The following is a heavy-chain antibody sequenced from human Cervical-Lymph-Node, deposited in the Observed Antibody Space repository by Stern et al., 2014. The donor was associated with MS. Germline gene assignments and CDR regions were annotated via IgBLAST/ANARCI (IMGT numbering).Heavy chain of an antibody. V-gene: IGHV4-59*11. CDR2: IYNSGNT. J-gene: IGHJ4*01. D-gene: IGHD2/OR15-2a*01. Sequence: QLQLQESGPGLVKPSETLSLTCTVSGGSIRSHYWSWIRQPPGKGLEWIGYIYNSGNTNYNPSLKSRVTMSVDTPKNQFSLKLSSVTAADTAVYYCARDKGMFFLWGQGTLVTVSS. CDR3: ARDKGMFFL. CDR1: GGSIRSHY.